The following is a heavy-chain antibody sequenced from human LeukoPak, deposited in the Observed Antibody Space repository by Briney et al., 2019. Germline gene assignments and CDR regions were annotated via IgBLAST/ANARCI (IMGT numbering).Heavy chain of an antibody. CDR1: GFTFSSYG. Sequence: GGSLRLSCAASGFTFSSYGMHWIRQAPGKGLEWVSYISSSGSTIYYADSVKGRFTISRDNAKTSLYLQMNNLRVEDTAVYYCARDQPIGYNYGYPFDNWGQGTLVTVSS. V-gene: IGHV3-48*04. CDR2: ISSSGSTI. CDR3: ARDQPIGYNYGYPFDN. J-gene: IGHJ4*02. D-gene: IGHD5-18*01.